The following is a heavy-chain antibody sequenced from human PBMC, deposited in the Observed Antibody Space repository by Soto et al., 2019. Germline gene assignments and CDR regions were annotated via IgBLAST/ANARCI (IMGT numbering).Heavy chain of an antibody. Sequence: QVQLVQSGAEVKKPGSSVKVSCKASGGTFSSYAISWVRQAPGQGLEWMGGIIPIFGTANYAQKFQGRVRITADESTSTAYMELSSMRSEDTAVYYCARDSGQYNWGENWFDPWGQGTLVTVSS. CDR2: IIPIFGTA. J-gene: IGHJ5*02. D-gene: IGHD1-20*01. V-gene: IGHV1-69*01. CDR3: ARDSGQYNWGENWFDP. CDR1: GGTFSSYA.